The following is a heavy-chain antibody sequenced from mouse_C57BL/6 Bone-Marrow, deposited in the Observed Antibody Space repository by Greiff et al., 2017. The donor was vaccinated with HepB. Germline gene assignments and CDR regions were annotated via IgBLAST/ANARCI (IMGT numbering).Heavy chain of an antibody. CDR3: ARGGGGIHYGSSSYFDV. CDR1: GYTFTGYW. Sequence: QVQLQQSGAELMKPGASVKLSCKATGYTFTGYWIEWVKQRPGHGLEWIGEILPGSGSTNYNEKFKGKATFTADTSSNTAYMQLSSLTTEDSAIYYCARGGGGIHYGSSSYFDVWGTGTTVTVSS. CDR2: ILPGSGST. J-gene: IGHJ1*03. D-gene: IGHD1-1*01. V-gene: IGHV1-9*01.